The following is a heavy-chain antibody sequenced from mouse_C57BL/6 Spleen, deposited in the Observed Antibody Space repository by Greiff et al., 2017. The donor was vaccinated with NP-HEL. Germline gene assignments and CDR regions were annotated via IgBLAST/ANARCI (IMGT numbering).Heavy chain of an antibody. Sequence: QVQLQQPGAELVRPGTSVKLSCKASGYTFTSYWMHWVKQRPGQGLEWIGVIDPSDSYTNYNQKFKGKATLTVDTSSSTAYMQLSSLTSEDSAVYYCARSRSLGLDFDYWGQGTTLTVSS. J-gene: IGHJ2*01. D-gene: IGHD4-1*01. CDR3: ARSRSLGLDFDY. V-gene: IGHV1-59*01. CDR1: GYTFTSYW. CDR2: IDPSDSYT.